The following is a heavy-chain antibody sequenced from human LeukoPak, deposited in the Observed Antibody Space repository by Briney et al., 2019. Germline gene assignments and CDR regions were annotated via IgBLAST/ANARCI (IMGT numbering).Heavy chain of an antibody. J-gene: IGHJ4*02. CDR1: GFTFSSYG. Sequence: PGRSLILSCAASGFTFSSYGMQWVRQAPGKGLDWVAGIWYDGSNKNYGDSVKGRFTISRDNSKNTLFLQMDSLRAEDTAVYYCGRVYCGGNCYPPPLPDYWGQGTLVIVSA. V-gene: IGHV3-33*01. D-gene: IGHD2-21*02. CDR3: GRVYCGGNCYPPPLPDY. CDR2: IWYDGSNK.